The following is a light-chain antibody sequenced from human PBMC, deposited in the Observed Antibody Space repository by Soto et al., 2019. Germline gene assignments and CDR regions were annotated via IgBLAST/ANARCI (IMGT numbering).Light chain of an antibody. CDR1: QSVSSC. J-gene: IGKJ1*01. CDR2: DAS. Sequence: EIVLTQAPATLSLSPGERATLSCRASQSVSSCLAWYQQRPGQAPRLLIYDASNRATGIPARFSGSGSGTDFDLTISSLEPEDFAVYYCQERSNWPWTFGQGTKVEIK. V-gene: IGKV3-11*01. CDR3: QERSNWPWT.